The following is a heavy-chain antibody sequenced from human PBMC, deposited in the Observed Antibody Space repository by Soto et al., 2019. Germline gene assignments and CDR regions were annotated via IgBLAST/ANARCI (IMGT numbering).Heavy chain of an antibody. J-gene: IGHJ4*02. V-gene: IGHV4-30-4*01. Sequence: QVQLQESGPGLVKPSQTLSLTCTVSGGSLSSGDYYWSWIRQPPGKGLEWIGYIYYGGSTYYNPSLKRRVTISVYTSKNHCSLKQSSVTSEYAAVYDCARDSYGYYKDYGGQGTMVTVAS. CDR2: IYYGGST. D-gene: IGHD1-26*01. CDR3: ARDSYGYYKDY. CDR1: GGSLSSGDYY.